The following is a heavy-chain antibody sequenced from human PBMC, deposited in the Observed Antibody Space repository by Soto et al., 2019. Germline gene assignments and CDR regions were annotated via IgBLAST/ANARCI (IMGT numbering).Heavy chain of an antibody. Sequence: SETLSLTCAVSGGSITSNWWSWVRQPPGKGLEWIAEIFHTGSANYNPSLMGRLTISMDKSRNHLSLNLNSVTAADTAVYYCAIHIAGAGTRGFDHWGQGTLVTVSS. D-gene: IGHD2-21*01. CDR1: GGSITSNW. V-gene: IGHV4-4*02. CDR3: AIHIAGAGTRGFDH. J-gene: IGHJ4*02. CDR2: IFHTGSA.